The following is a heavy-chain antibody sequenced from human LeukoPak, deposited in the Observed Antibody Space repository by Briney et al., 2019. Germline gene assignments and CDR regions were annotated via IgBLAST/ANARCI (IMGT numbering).Heavy chain of an antibody. J-gene: IGHJ4*02. Sequence: GGSLRLSCAASGFTFSSYAMHWVRQAPGKGLEWVAVISYDGSNKYYADSVEGRFTISRDNSKNTLYLQMNSLRAEDTAVYYCARDGTAMAFDYWGQGTLVTVSS. CDR3: ARDGTAMAFDY. V-gene: IGHV3-30-3*01. CDR2: ISYDGSNK. CDR1: GFTFSSYA. D-gene: IGHD5-18*01.